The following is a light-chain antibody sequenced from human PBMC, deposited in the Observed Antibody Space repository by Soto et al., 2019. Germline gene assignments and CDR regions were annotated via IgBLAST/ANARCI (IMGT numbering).Light chain of an antibody. CDR3: SSYSITNTLL. J-gene: IGLJ2*01. CDR2: DVS. V-gene: IGLV2-14*01. CDR1: SSDVGYYTF. Sequence: QSVLTQPASVSGSPGQSITISCTGSSSDVGYYTFVSWYQQRPGKVPKLMINDVSNRPSGVSSRFSGSKSGNTASLTISGLQAEDEADYYCSSYSITNTLLFGGGTQLTVL.